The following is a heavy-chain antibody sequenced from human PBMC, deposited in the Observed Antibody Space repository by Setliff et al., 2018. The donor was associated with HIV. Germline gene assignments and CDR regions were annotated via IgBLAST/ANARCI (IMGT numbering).Heavy chain of an antibody. V-gene: IGHV3-7*01. D-gene: IGHD5-12*01. CDR2: IGQDGSEN. CDR1: GFNFKTYG. CDR3: AREALSRDGYSYFDY. Sequence: LRLSCAASGFNFKTYGMTWVRQAPGKGLEWVANIGQDGSENYFVDSVKDRFTISRDNTRSSLFLHMDSLTAEDTAVYYCAREALSRDGYSYFDYWGQGTLVTVSS. J-gene: IGHJ4*02.